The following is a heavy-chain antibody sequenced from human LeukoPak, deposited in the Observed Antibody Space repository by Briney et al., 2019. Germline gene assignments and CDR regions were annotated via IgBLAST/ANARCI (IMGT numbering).Heavy chain of an antibody. J-gene: IGHJ4*02. Sequence: PGGSLRLSCAASGFTFSSYGLHWVRQAPGKGLEWVAFIRYDGSNKYYADSVKGRFTISRDNSKNTLYLQMDSLRAEDTAVYYCAKDHLSTLYFDHWGQGTLVTVSS. D-gene: IGHD2/OR15-2a*01. CDR3: AKDHLSTLYFDH. CDR1: GFTFSSYG. V-gene: IGHV3-30*02. CDR2: IRYDGSNK.